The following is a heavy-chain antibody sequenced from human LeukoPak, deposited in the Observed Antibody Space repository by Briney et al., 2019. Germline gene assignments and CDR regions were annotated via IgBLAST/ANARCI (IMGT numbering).Heavy chain of an antibody. CDR2: ISGSGGST. CDR1: GFTFSSYA. Sequence: GALRLSCAASGFTFSSYAMSWVRPAPGKGLEWVSAISGSGGSTYYADSVKGRFTISRDNSKNTLYLQMNSLRAEDTAVYYCANGVVGGNPNWFDPWGQGTLVTVSS. D-gene: IGHD4-23*01. CDR3: ANGVVGGNPNWFDP. V-gene: IGHV3-23*01. J-gene: IGHJ5*02.